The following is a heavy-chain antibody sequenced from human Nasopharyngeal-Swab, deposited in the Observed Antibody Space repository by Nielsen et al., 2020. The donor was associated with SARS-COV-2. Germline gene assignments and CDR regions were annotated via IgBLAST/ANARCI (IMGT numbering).Heavy chain of an antibody. CDR3: GSPGGGDYYDSRRYYNYVMDV. CDR2: IIPIFGIA. Sequence: SVKVSCKASGGTFSSYAISWVRQAPGQGLEWMGRIIPIFGIANYAQKLQGRVAITANKSTSTAYMELSSLGSEDTAVYYFGSPGGGDYYDSRRYYNYVMDVWGQGTTVTVSS. V-gene: IGHV1-69*04. CDR1: GGTFSSYA. D-gene: IGHD3-22*01. J-gene: IGHJ6*02.